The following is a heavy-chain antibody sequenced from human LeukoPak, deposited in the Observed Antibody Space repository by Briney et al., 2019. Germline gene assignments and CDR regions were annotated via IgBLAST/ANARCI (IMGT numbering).Heavy chain of an antibody. J-gene: IGHJ4*02. Sequence: GASVKVSCKASGYTFTSYGISWVRQAPGQGLEWMGWISAYNGNTNYAQKLQGRVTMTTDTSTSTAYMELRSLRSDDTAVYYCARDVGALYSSGSLFDYWGQGTLATVSS. V-gene: IGHV1-18*04. CDR2: ISAYNGNT. CDR3: ARDVGALYSSGSLFDY. CDR1: GYTFTSYG. D-gene: IGHD6-19*01.